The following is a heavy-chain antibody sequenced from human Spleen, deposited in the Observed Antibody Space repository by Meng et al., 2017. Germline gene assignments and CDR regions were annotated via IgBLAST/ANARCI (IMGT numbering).Heavy chain of an antibody. Sequence: QVQLVQSGAEVKKPGASVKVSCKASGYTFTGYYMHWVRQAPGQGLEWMGRINPNSGGTNYAQKFQGRVTMTRDTSISTAYMELSSVSAADTAMYYCARQTKYDFWIIHWGQGTLVTVSS. CDR3: ARQTKYDFWIIH. CDR2: INPNSGGT. V-gene: IGHV1-2*06. CDR1: GYTFTGYY. D-gene: IGHD3-3*01. J-gene: IGHJ4*02.